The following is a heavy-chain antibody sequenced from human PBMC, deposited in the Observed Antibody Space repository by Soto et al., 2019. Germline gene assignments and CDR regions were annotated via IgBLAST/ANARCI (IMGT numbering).Heavy chain of an antibody. V-gene: IGHV1-8*01. CDR1: GYTFPSYD. J-gene: IGHJ5*02. CDR2: MNPNSGNT. CDR3: AARKLNWFDP. Sequence: QVQLVQSGAEVKKPGASVKVSCKASGYTFPSYDINWVRQATGQGLEWMGWMNPNSGNTGYAQKFQGRVTMTRTTSISTAYMELSSLRSDDAAVCYCAARKLNWFDPWGQGTLVTVSS.